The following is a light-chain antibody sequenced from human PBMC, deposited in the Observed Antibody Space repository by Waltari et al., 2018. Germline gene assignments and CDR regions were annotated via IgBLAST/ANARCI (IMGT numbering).Light chain of an antibody. CDR1: SSDIGSYNL. CDR3: CSFAGYTNFVA. V-gene: IGLV2-23*03. CDR2: EGN. Sequence: QSALTQPASVSGSPGQSITISCPGTSSDIGSYNLVPWYQQHPGKAPRLIIYEGNKRPSGVSTRFSGSKSGNTASLTISGLQADDEANYHCCSFAGYTNFVAFGGGTKVTVL. J-gene: IGLJ2*01.